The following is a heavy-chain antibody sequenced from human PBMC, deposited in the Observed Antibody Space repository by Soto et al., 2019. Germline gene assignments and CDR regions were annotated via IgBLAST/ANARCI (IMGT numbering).Heavy chain of an antibody. Sequence: GGSLRLSCAASGFTFSSYGMHWVRQAPGKGLEWVAVISYDGSNKYYADSVKGRFTISRDNSKDTLYLQMNSLRAEDTAVYYCAKGLAEIGYYYGSGSYYKRELNYYYMDVWGKGTTVTVSS. CDR1: GFTFSSYG. V-gene: IGHV3-30*18. CDR2: ISYDGSNK. D-gene: IGHD3-10*01. J-gene: IGHJ6*03. CDR3: AKGLAEIGYYYGSGSYYKRELNYYYMDV.